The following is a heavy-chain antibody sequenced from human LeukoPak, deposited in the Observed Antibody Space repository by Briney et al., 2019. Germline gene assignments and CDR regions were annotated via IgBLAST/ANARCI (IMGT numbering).Heavy chain of an antibody. CDR2: INHSGST. J-gene: IGHJ6*03. CDR3: ARNTISWQWLVPCYMDV. V-gene: IGHV4-34*01. D-gene: IGHD6-19*01. Sequence: PSETLSLTCAVYGGSFSGYYWSWIRQPPGKGLEWIGEINHSGSTNYNPSLKSRVTISVDTSKNQFSLKLSSVTAADTAVYYCARNTISWQWLVPCYMDVWGKGTTVTVSS. CDR1: GGSFSGYY.